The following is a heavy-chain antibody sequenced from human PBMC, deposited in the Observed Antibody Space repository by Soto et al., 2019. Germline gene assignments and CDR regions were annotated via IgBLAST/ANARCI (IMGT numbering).Heavy chain of an antibody. CDR1: GGSFSGYY. J-gene: IGHJ6*02. Sequence: PSETLSLTCAVYGGSFSGYYWSWIRQPPGKGLEWIGEINHSGSTNYNPSLKSRVTISVDTSKNQFSLKLSSVTAADTAVYYCARGRGARAPYYYGMDVWGQGTTVTVSS. CDR3: ARGRGARAPYYYGMDV. D-gene: IGHD6-25*01. CDR2: INHSGST. V-gene: IGHV4-34*01.